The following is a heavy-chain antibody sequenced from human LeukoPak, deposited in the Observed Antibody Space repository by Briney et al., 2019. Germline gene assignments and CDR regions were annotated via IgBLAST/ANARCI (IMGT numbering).Heavy chain of an antibody. CDR2: IIPIFDTA. J-gene: IGHJ4*02. D-gene: IGHD6-6*01. CDR3: ARGGIAARPYYFDY. Sequence: GASVKVSCKASGYTFTGYYMHWVRQAPGQGLEWMGGIIPIFDTANFAQKFQGRVTITTDESTSTAYMELSSLRSEDTAVYYCARGGIAARPYYFDYWGQGTLVTVSS. CDR1: GYTFTGYY. V-gene: IGHV1-69*05.